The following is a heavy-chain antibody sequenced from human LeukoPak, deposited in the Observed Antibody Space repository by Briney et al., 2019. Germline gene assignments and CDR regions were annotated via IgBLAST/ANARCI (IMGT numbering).Heavy chain of an antibody. CDR2: IIPILGIA. Sequence: SVKVSCKASGYTFTSYDINWVRQATGQGLEWMGRIIPILGIANYAQKFQGRVTITADKSTSTAYMELSSLRSEDTAVYYCARDLKYYYDSSGYYSGYWGQGTLVTVSS. J-gene: IGHJ4*02. D-gene: IGHD3-22*01. CDR3: ARDLKYYYDSSGYYSGY. CDR1: GYTFTSYD. V-gene: IGHV1-69*04.